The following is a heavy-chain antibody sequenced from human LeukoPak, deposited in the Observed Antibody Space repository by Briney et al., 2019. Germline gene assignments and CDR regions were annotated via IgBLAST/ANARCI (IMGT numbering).Heavy chain of an antibody. CDR3: TNWGDTWGLDF. CDR1: GLNFRKSW. CDR2: IKDDGSEK. Sequence: GSLRLSCAASGLNFRKSWMTWVRQAPGRGLEWVANIKDDGSEKYYVDSVKGRFTISRDNAKNSLYLQMNSLSAEDTAVYYCTNWGDTWGLDFWGQGILVSVSS. V-gene: IGHV3-7*01. D-gene: IGHD7-27*01. J-gene: IGHJ4*02.